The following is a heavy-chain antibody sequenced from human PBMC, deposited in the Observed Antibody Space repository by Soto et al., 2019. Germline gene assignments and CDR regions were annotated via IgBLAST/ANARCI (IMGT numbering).Heavy chain of an antibody. CDR3: ARTPSILDV. D-gene: IGHD3-3*01. J-gene: IGHJ6*02. CDR1: GGSISSYY. V-gene: IGHV4-59*12. Sequence: SETLSLTCTVSGGSISSYYWSWIRQPPGKGLEWIGYIYYSGSTNYNPSLKSRVTISVDTSKNQFSLKLSSVTAADTAVYYCARTPSILDVWGQGTTVTVSS. CDR2: IYYSGST.